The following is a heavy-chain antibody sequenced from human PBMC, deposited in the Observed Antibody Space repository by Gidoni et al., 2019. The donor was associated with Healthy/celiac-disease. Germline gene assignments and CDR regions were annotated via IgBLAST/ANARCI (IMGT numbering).Heavy chain of an antibody. V-gene: IGHV1-2*02. CDR1: GYTFTGYY. D-gene: IGHD2-2*01. CDR3: ARRYCSSTSCPRGFDP. CDR2: INPNSGGT. J-gene: IGHJ5*02. Sequence: QVQLVQSGAEVKKPGASVKVSCKASGYTFTGYYMHWVRQAPGQGLEWMGWINPNSGGTNYAQKFQGRVTMTRDTSISTAYMELSRLRSDDTAVYYCARRYCSSTSCPRGFDPWGQGTLVTVSS.